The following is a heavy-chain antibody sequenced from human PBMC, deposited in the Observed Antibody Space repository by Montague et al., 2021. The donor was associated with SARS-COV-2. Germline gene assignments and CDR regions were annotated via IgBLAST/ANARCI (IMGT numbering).Heavy chain of an antibody. CDR2: ISGSSGST. Sequence: SLRLSCAASGFAFDTYAMSWVRQAPEKGLEWVSAISGSSGSTYYAGSVKGRFTISRDNSKNILYLQMNSLRAGDTAVYYCAKDSAVLVTATSLYFDHWGQGTLVTVSS. D-gene: IGHD2-21*02. V-gene: IGHV3-23*01. CDR1: GFAFDTYA. J-gene: IGHJ4*02. CDR3: AKDSAVLVTATSLYFDH.